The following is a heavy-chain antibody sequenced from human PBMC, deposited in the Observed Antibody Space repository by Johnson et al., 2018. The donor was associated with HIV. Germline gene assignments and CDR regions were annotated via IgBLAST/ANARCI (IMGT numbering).Heavy chain of an antibody. J-gene: IGHJ3*02. D-gene: IGHD5-12*01. CDR2: IKSKTDGGTT. V-gene: IGHV3-15*01. Sequence: VQLVESGGGLVKPGGSLRLSCAASGFTFTNAWMSWVRQAPGKGLEWVGRIKSKTDGGTTDYAAPVKGSFTISRDDSKNMLYLQMNSLKTEDTAVYYCTRLAPDYDYGHLDSFDIWGQGTMVTVSS. CDR3: TRLAPDYDYGHLDSFDI. CDR1: GFTFTNAW.